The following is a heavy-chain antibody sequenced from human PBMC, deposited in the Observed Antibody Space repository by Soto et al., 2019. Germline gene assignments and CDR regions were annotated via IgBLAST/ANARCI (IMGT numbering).Heavy chain of an antibody. J-gene: IGHJ5*01. CDR3: ASDGIDATAIQSFILS. Sequence: PGGSLGLSCVVPGSIFIGYGMPWVRQAPGKGLEWVAVIWHDGSEIYYADSVKGRFTISRDNSKNTLYLQMNSLRAEDTAVYYCASDGIDATAIQSFILSRGDGTLVTVPP. D-gene: IGHD1-1*01. CDR1: GSIFIGYG. CDR2: IWHDGSEI. V-gene: IGHV3-33*01.